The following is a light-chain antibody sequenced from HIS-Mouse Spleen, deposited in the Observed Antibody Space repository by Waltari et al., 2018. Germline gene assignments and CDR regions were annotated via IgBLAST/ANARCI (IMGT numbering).Light chain of an antibody. Sequence: QSALTQPASVSGSPGQSITISCTGTSSDVGSYNLVSWYQQHPGKAPKLRIYEGGKRLSGVSNLFSGSKSGNTASLTISGLQAEDEADYYCCSYAGSSTFEVFGGGTKLTVL. CDR2: EGG. V-gene: IGLV2-23*03. CDR1: SSDVGSYNL. J-gene: IGLJ2*01. CDR3: CSYAGSSTFEV.